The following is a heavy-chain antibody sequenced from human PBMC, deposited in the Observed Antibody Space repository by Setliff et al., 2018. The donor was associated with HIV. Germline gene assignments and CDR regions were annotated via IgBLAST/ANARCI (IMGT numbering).Heavy chain of an antibody. Sequence: SETLSLTCTVSGYSISSGYYWGWIRQSPGKGLEWIGTMFRTGTSYYSGSTNYNPSLKSRVTLSFDTSKNNFSLNLNSVTATDTAVYYCARGLKGGGYYFDYWGQGMLVTVSS. CDR1: GYSISSGYY. CDR3: ARGLKGGGYYFDY. V-gene: IGHV4-38-2*02. J-gene: IGHJ4*01. D-gene: IGHD1-26*01. CDR2: MFRTGTSYYSGST.